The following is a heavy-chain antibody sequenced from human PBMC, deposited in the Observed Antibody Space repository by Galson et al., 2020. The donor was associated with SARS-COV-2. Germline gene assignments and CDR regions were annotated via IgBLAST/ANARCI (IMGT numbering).Heavy chain of an antibody. CDR2: IYYNEST. V-gene: IGHV4-59*01. Sequence: SETLSLTCTVSGASISSYFWSWIRQPPGKGLEWIGYIYYNESTNYNPSPKGRVTISLDTSANQSSLKLTSVTAADTAVYYCARTGAGWGRGVYDYYVDVWGKGTTVTVSS. D-gene: IGHD1-26*01. CDR3: ARTGAGWGRGVYDYYVDV. CDR1: GASISSYF. J-gene: IGHJ6*03.